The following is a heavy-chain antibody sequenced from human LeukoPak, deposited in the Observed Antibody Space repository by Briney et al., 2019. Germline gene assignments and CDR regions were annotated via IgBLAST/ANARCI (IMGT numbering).Heavy chain of an antibody. CDR1: GGSISSYY. CDR3: ARSRDDCFDY. D-gene: IGHD5-24*01. CDR2: IYYSGST. J-gene: IGHJ4*02. V-gene: IGHV4-59*01. Sequence: PSETLSLTCTVSGGSISSYYWSWIRQPPGKGLEWIGYIYYSGSTNYNPFLKSRVTISVDTSKKQFSLKLSSVTAADTAVYYCARSRDDCFDYWGQGTLVTVSS.